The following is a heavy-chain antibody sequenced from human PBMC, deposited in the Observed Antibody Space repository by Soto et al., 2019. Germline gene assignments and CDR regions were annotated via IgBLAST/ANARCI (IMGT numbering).Heavy chain of an antibody. CDR1: GYSFTSYW. J-gene: IGHJ3*02. CDR3: ARRISSGWTGDDAFDI. V-gene: IGHV5-51*01. Sequence: PGESLKISCQGSGYSFTSYWIGWVRQMPGIGLEWMGIIYPGDSDTRYSPSFQGQVTISADKSISTAYLQWSSLKASDTAMYYCARRISSGWTGDDAFDIWGQGTMVTVSS. D-gene: IGHD6-19*01. CDR2: IYPGDSDT.